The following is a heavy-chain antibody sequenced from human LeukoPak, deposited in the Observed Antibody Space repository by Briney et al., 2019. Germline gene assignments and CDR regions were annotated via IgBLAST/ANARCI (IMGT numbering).Heavy chain of an antibody. CDR1: GFXFSSYG. Sequence: GRSLRLSCEASGFXFSSYGIHWVRQAPGKGLEWLAVIWYDGSNKYYADSVKGRFSISRDNSKNTLYLHMNSLRAEDTALYYCARAEDYDSSGYVDAFDIWGQGTMVTVSS. V-gene: IGHV3-33*01. CDR2: IWYDGSNK. CDR3: ARAEDYDSSGYVDAFDI. J-gene: IGHJ3*02. D-gene: IGHD3-22*01.